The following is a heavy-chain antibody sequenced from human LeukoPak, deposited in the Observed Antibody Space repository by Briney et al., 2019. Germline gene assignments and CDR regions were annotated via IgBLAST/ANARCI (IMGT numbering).Heavy chain of an antibody. Sequence: GGSLRLSCAASGFTFSSYSMNWVRQAPGKGLEWVSSISSSSSYIYYADSVKGRFTISRDNAKNSLYLQMNSLRAEDTAVYYCARVKEGGYSSSRRFDPWGQGTLVTVSS. J-gene: IGHJ5*02. D-gene: IGHD6-13*01. CDR2: ISSSSSYI. CDR1: GFTFSSYS. V-gene: IGHV3-21*04. CDR3: ARVKEGGYSSSRRFDP.